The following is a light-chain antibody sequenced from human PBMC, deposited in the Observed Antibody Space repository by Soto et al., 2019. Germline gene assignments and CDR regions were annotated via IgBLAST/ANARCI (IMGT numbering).Light chain of an antibody. J-gene: IGKJ1*01. CDR1: QSISSW. V-gene: IGKV1-5*01. Sequence: DIQMTQSPSTLSASVGDRVTITCRASQSISSWLAWYQQKPGKAPKLLIYDASSLESGVPSRFSGSGSGTEFTRTISSLQRDDFATYYCHQYNSYFPTWTFGQGTKVEFK. CDR2: DAS. CDR3: HQYNSYFPTWT.